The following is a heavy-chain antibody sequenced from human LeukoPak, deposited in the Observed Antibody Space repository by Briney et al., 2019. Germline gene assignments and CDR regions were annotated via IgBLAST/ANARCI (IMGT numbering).Heavy chain of an antibody. CDR2: IYGCGTT. CDR3: ARSTRALVPTADDAFDI. J-gene: IGHJ3*02. D-gene: IGHD2-2*01. V-gene: IGHV3-66*02. Sequence: GGSLRLSCAASGLTVSRNYMNWVRPAPGKGLEWVSIIYGCGTTYYADSVKGRFTISRDNSKNTMYLQMNSLRAEDTAVYYCARSTRALVPTADDAFDIWGQGTMVTVSS. CDR1: GLTVSRNY.